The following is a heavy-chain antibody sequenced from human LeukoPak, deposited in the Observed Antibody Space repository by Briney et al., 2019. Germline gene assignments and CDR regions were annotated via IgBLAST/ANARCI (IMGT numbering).Heavy chain of an antibody. D-gene: IGHD3-3*01. V-gene: IGHV3-73*01. CDR3: TRLEDFWSGYSHPFDI. CDR2: IRSKANSYAT. J-gene: IGHJ3*02. Sequence: GGSLRLSCAASGFTFSGSAMHWVRQASGKGLEWVGRIRSKANSYATAYAASVKGRFTISRDDSKNTAYLQMNSLKTEDTAVYYCTRLEDFWSGYSHPFDIWGQGTMVTVSS. CDR1: GFTFSGSA.